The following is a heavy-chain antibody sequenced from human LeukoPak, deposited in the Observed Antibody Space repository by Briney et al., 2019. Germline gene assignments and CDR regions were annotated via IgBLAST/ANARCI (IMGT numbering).Heavy chain of an antibody. CDR2: INQDGSEK. CDR3: ARDVSYSSGWSGDY. CDR1: GFTLSSYW. D-gene: IGHD6-19*01. Sequence: GGSLRLSCAASGFTLSSYWMTWVRQAPGKGLEWVANINQDGSEKFYVDSVKGRFTISRDNAKNSLYLQMNSLRAEDTAVYYCARDVSYSSGWSGDYWGQGTLVTVSS. V-gene: IGHV3-7*01. J-gene: IGHJ4*02.